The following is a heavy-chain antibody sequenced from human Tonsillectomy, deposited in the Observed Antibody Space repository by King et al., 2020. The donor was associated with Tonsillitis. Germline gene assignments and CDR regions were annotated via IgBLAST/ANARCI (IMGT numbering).Heavy chain of an antibody. CDR1: GGSISSGGYS. CDR2: IYQSGST. V-gene: IGHV4-30-2*01. D-gene: IGHD5-24*01. Sequence: QLQESGSGLVKPSQTLSLTCAVSGGSISSGGYSWSWIRQPPGTGLEWIGYIYQSGSTYYNPSLKSRVTISLDRSKNQFSLKLSSVTAADTAVYYCARAAAIRGAEYFQHWSQGTLVTVSS. CDR3: ARAAAIRGAEYFQH. J-gene: IGHJ1*01.